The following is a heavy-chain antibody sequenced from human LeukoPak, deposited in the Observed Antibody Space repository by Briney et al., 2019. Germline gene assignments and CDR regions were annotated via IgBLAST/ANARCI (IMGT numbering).Heavy chain of an antibody. J-gene: IGHJ3*02. D-gene: IGHD3-10*01. Sequence: PGGSLRLSCAASGFTFSSYAMSWVRQAPGKGLEWVSAISGSGGSTYYADSVNGRFTISRDNSKNTLYLQMNSLRAEDTAVYYCAIDQRGFGELAHAFDIWGQGTMVTVSS. V-gene: IGHV3-23*01. CDR1: GFTFSSYA. CDR2: ISGSGGST. CDR3: AIDQRGFGELAHAFDI.